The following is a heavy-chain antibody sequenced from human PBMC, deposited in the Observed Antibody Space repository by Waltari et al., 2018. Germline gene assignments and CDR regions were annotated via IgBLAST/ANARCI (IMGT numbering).Heavy chain of an antibody. D-gene: IGHD2-15*01. CDR2: INTDGSIT. Sequence: EVQLVESGGDLVQPGGSLRLSCAASGITFSSSWIHWVRQAPGTGLVWVSRINTDGSITIYADSVRGRFTISRDNAKNTLYLQMNSLRVDDSAVYYCTRGVAEGFDPWGQGTLVTVSS. CDR1: GITFSSSW. CDR3: TRGVAEGFDP. J-gene: IGHJ5*02. V-gene: IGHV3-74*01.